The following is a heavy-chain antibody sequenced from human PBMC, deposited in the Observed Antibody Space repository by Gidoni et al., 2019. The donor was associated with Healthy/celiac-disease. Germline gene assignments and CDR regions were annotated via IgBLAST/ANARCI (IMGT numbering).Heavy chain of an antibody. CDR3: ARDPPADAAGTSTDPYYFDY. CDR2: IWYDVRNK. J-gene: IGHJ4*02. CDR1: GFTFSSYG. Sequence: QVQLVESGGGVVQPGRSLRLSCAASGFTFSSYGMHWVRQAPGKGLEWVAVIWYDVRNKYYADSVKGRFTISRDNSKNTVYRQMNSLRAEDTAVYYCARDPPADAAGTSTDPYYFDYWGQGTLVTVSS. V-gene: IGHV3-33*01. D-gene: IGHD6-13*01.